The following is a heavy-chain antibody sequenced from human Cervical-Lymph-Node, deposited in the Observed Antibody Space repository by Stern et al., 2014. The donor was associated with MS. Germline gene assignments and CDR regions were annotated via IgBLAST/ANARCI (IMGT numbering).Heavy chain of an antibody. J-gene: IGHJ6*02. CDR3: ARDSRDYLNYYGLDV. V-gene: IGHV3-33*01. D-gene: IGHD4-17*01. CDR1: GFTFSYYG. CDR2: LWYEENKT. Sequence: VQLVESGGGVVQPGRSLRLACATSGFTFSYYGMAWVRQAPGQGPEWGALLWYEENKTYYTDSVKGRFTISRDTSKNTLYLQMDNLRAEDTAVYYCARDSRDYLNYYGLDVWGQGTTVTVS.